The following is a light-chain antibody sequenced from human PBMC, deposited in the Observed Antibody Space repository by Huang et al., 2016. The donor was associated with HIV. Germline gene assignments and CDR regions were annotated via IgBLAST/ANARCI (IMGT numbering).Light chain of an antibody. V-gene: IGKV3-11*01. CDR3: QQRSNWLFT. J-gene: IGKJ3*01. CDR2: DTS. Sequence: EIVLTQSPATLSLSPGERATLSCRASQNLSNYLAWYQQKPGQAPRLLIYDTSDRATCIPARFSGSGSGTDFTLTISNLEPEDFAVYYCQQRSNWLFTFGPGTKVDIK. CDR1: QNLSNY.